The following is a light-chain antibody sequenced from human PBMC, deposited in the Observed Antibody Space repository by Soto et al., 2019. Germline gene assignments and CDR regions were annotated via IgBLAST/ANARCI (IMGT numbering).Light chain of an antibody. CDR1: SSDVGTYEY. Sequence: QSVLTQPASVSGSPGQSVTISCTGTSSDVGTYEYVSWYQQHPGKAPKLMIYGVTNRPSGVSNRFSGSKSGYTASLTISGLQAEDEADYYCSSYTSTNTLEVFGTGTKVTVL. CDR3: SSYTSTNTLEV. V-gene: IGLV2-14*01. CDR2: GVT. J-gene: IGLJ1*01.